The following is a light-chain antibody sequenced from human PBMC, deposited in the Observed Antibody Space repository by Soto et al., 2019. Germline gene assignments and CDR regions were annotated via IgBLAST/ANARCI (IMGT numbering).Light chain of an antibody. V-gene: IGLV2-23*01. J-gene: IGLJ2*01. Sequence: QSALTQPASVSGSPGQSITISCTGTNSDVGTYNLVSWYQQHPGKAPKLMIYEDSKRPSGVSNRFSGSRSGNTASLTISGLQAEDEADYYCCSYAGSSTPAVFGGGTKLTVL. CDR2: EDS. CDR3: CSYAGSSTPAV. CDR1: NSDVGTYNL.